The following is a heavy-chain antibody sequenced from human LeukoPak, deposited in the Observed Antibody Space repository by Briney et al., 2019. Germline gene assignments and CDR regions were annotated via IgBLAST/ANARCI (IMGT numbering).Heavy chain of an antibody. Sequence: SETLSLTCAVSGGSISSGGYSWSWIRQPPGKGLEWIGYIYHSGSTYYNPSLKSRVTISVDKSKNQFSLKLSSVTAADTAVYYCARARLQFTFDYWGQGTLVTVSS. CDR2: IYHSGST. V-gene: IGHV4-30-2*01. J-gene: IGHJ4*02. D-gene: IGHD5-24*01. CDR3: ARARLQFTFDY. CDR1: GGSISSGGYS.